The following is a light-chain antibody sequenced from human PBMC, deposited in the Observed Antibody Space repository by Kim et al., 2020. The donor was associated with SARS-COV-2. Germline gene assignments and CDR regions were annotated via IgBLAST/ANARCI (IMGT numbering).Light chain of an antibody. CDR2: KNA. J-gene: IGLJ2*01. CDR3: AAWDTGLSDVV. Sequence: GQRVTISCSGSRSNIGNNFVSWYQQFPGPAPKLLIYKNAERPSGIPDRFSGSESGTSATLDISGLQTGDEANYYCAAWDTGLSDVVIGGGTQLTVL. V-gene: IGLV1-51*01. CDR1: RSNIGNNF.